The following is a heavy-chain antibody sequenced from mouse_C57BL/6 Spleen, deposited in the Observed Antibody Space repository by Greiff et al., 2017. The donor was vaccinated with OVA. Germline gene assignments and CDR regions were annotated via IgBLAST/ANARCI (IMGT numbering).Heavy chain of an antibody. CDR2: ISLKSGNFAT. CDR3: TEAYYSNLFDY. CDR1: GFTFSNYW. V-gene: IGHV6-3*01. J-gene: IGHJ2*01. Sequence: EVKLMESGGGLVQPGGSMKLSCVASGFTFSNYWMNWVRQSPEKGLEWVAQISLKSGNFATHYAESVHGRFTISRDDSKRSVYLQMNNLRAEDTGIYYCTEAYYSNLFDYWGQGTTLTVSS. D-gene: IGHD2-5*01.